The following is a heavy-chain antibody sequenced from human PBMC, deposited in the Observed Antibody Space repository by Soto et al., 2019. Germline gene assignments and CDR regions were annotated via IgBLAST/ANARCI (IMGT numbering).Heavy chain of an antibody. V-gene: IGHV1-18*04. CDR3: AREIGYSSSWYYFDY. D-gene: IGHD6-13*01. CDR1: GYTFTSYG. CDR2: ISAYNGNT. Sequence: ASVKVSCKASGYTFTSYGISWVRQAPGQGLEWMVWISAYNGNTNYAQKLQGRVTMTTDTSTSTAYMELRSLRSDDTAVYYCAREIGYSSSWYYFDYWGQGTLVTVSS. J-gene: IGHJ4*02.